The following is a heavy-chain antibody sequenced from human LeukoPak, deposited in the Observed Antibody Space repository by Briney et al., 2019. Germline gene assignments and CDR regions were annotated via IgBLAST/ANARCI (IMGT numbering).Heavy chain of an antibody. V-gene: IGHV1-24*01. CDR2: FDPEDGET. D-gene: IGHD2-2*01. CDR3: ATGPVPATAMGPFDY. J-gene: IGHJ4*02. CDR1: GYTLTQLS. Sequence: GASVKVSCKVSGYTLTQLSMHWVRQAPGKGLEWMGGFDPEDGETIYAQKFQGRVTMTEDTSTDTAYMELSSLRSEDTAVYYCATGPVPATAMGPFDYWGQGTLVTVSS.